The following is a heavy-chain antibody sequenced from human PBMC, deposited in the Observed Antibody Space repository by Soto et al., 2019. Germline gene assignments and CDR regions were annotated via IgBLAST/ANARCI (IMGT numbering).Heavy chain of an antibody. D-gene: IGHD6-13*01. V-gene: IGHV3-30-3*01. Sequence: LRLSCAASGFTFSSYAMHWVRQAPGKGLEWVAVISYDGSNKYYADSVKGRFTISRDNSKNTLYLQMNSLRAEDTAVYYCARSWQQLTVSWFDPWGQGALVTVSS. CDR2: ISYDGSNK. CDR1: GFTFSSYA. J-gene: IGHJ5*02. CDR3: ARSWQQLTVSWFDP.